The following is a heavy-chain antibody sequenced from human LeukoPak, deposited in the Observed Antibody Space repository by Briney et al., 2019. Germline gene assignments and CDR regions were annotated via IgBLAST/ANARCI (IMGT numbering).Heavy chain of an antibody. V-gene: IGHV5-51*01. Sequence: GESLKIFCKGSGYSFPSYWIAWVRQMPGKGLEWMGIMYPGDSDTRYSPSFQGQVTISADKSISTAYLQWSSLKASDTAMYYCARGVNYNDRSGYDYWGQGTLVTVSS. CDR1: GYSFPSYW. CDR2: MYPGDSDT. CDR3: ARGVNYNDRSGYDY. D-gene: IGHD3-22*01. J-gene: IGHJ4*02.